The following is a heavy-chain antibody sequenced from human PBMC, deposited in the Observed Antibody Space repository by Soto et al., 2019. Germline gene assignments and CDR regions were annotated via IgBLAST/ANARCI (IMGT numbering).Heavy chain of an antibody. CDR2: ISAYNGNT. J-gene: IGHJ4*02. CDR1: GYTFTSHG. CDR3: ARDPRYYDSSGYPPLDS. D-gene: IGHD3-22*01. V-gene: IGHV1-18*01. Sequence: ASVKVSCKASGYTFTSHGISWVRQAPGQGLEWMGWISAYNGNTNYAQKLQGRVTMTTDTSTSTAYMELRSLRSDDTAVYYCARDPRYYDSSGYPPLDSWGQGTLVTVSS.